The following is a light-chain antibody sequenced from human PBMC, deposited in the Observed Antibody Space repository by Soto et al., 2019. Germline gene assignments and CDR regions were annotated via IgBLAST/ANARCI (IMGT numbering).Light chain of an antibody. CDR2: DDD. V-gene: IGLV1-51*01. J-gene: IGLJ1*01. Sequence: QSVLTQPPSVSAAPGQKVTISCSGSSSNIENNYVSWYQQLPGTAPKLLIYDDDKRPSGIPDRFSGSKSGTSATLGITGFQTGDEADYYCGSWDSSLSAYVFATGTKLTVL. CDR3: GSWDSSLSAYV. CDR1: SSNIENNY.